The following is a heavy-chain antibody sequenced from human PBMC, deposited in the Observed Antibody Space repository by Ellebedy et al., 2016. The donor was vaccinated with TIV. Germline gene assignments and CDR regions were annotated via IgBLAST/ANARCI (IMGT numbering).Heavy chain of an antibody. CDR3: SRKYIYGFD. J-gene: IGHJ4*02. CDR1: GFTVSSNY. CDR2: IYSGGAT. Sequence: GESLKISCAASGFTVSSNYMSWVRQAPGKWLEWVSVIYSGGATSYADSVKGRFTISRDNSKNTLYLQMNSLRVEDTAVYYCSRKYIYGFDWGQGTLVTVSS. V-gene: IGHV3-66*01. D-gene: IGHD5-18*01.